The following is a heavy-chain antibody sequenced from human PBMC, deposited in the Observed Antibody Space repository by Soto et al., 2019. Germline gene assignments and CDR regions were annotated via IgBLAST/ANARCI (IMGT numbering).Heavy chain of an antibody. CDR3: ASRGIAAAGI. D-gene: IGHD6-13*01. J-gene: IGHJ4*02. CDR1: GGSFSGYY. CDR2: INHSGST. Sequence: QVQLQQWGAGLLKPSETLSLTCAVYGGSFSGYYWSWIRQPPGKGLEWIGEINHSGSTNYNPSLKSRVPISVDTPKNQFSLKLSSVTAADTAVYYCASRGIAAAGIWGQGTLVTVSS. V-gene: IGHV4-34*01.